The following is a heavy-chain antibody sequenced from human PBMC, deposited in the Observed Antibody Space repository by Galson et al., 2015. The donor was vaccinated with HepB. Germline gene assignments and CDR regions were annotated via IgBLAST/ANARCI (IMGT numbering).Heavy chain of an antibody. D-gene: IGHD5-12*01. CDR3: ARDLYSGSGAVYHYYGMDV. Sequence: SVKVSCKASGYIFTSYGISWVRQAPGQGLERMGWITAYNGNTNYAQKYQGRVTMTTDTSTSTVYMELRSLRSDDTAVYYCARDLYSGSGAVYHYYGMDVWGQGTTVTVSS. CDR1: GYIFTSYG. V-gene: IGHV1-18*01. CDR2: ITAYNGNT. J-gene: IGHJ6*02.